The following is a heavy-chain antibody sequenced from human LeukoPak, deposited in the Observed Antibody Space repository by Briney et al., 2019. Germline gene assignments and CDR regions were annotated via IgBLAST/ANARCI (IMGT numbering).Heavy chain of an antibody. J-gene: IGHJ4*02. CDR2: IKQDGSEK. Sequence: PGGSLRLSCAASGFTFSSYWMSWVRQTPGKGREWVANIKQDGSEKYYVDSVKGRFTISRDSAKNSLYLQMNSLRAEDTAVYYCAKGLTMIVVVIMDYWGQGTLVTVSS. CDR3: AKGLTMIVVVIMDY. V-gene: IGHV3-7*02. D-gene: IGHD3-22*01. CDR1: GFTFSSYW.